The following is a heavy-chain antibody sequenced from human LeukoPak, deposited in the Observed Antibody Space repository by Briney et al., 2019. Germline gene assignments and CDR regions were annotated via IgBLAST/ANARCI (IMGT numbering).Heavy chain of an antibody. Sequence: SGTLSLTCAVSGDSVRNVNWWTWVRQPPGKGLEWVGKISQRGGTNYNPSLKSRVTISLDNSKNQFSLNLTSVTAADTAVYYCAAESERWLVRSWGQGTLVTVSS. V-gene: IGHV4-4*02. CDR3: AAESERWLVRS. J-gene: IGHJ4*02. CDR2: ISQRGGT. CDR1: GDSVRNVNW. D-gene: IGHD6-19*01.